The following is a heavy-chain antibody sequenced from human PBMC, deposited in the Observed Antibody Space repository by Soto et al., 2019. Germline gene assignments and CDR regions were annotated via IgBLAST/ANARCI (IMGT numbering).Heavy chain of an antibody. CDR1: GFNFGGSW. Sequence: GESLKISCKASGFNFGGSWIGWVRQMPGKGLAWMGIIYPGDSATRYSPSFQGQVTISADKSISTAYLQWRSLKPSDTANSYCARFGFIGSRPDYWVQGTRVTVSS. V-gene: IGHV5-51*01. D-gene: IGHD2-2*03. J-gene: IGHJ4*02. CDR3: ARFGFIGSRPDY. CDR2: IYPGDSAT.